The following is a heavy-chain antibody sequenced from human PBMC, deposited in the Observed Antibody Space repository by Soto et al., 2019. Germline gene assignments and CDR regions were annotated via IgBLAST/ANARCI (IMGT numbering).Heavy chain of an antibody. CDR2: IKSKGDGGAT. V-gene: IGHV3-15*07. CDR3: STHTTMVTQTGYFFDY. CDR1: GFTFSNAY. D-gene: IGHD3-10*01. J-gene: IGHJ4*02. Sequence: GGSLRLSCAASGFTFSNAYMNWVRQAPGKGLEWVGRIKSKGDGGATDYAAPVKGRLTITRDDSKNTLYLQMNSLKTEDTALYYCSTHTTMVTQTGYFFDYWGQGTLVTVSS.